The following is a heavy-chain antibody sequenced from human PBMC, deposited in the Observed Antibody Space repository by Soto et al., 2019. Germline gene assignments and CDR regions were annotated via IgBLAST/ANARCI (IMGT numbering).Heavy chain of an antibody. V-gene: IGHV2-5*02. Sequence: SGPTLLKPPQTLTLTCTFSGFSLSTGGVGVGWIRQPPGKALEWLALIYWDDDKRYSPSLKRRLTITKDTSKNQVVLTMTNMDPVDTATYYCAQSKSGYSSGWYYFAYWGQGTLVTVS. D-gene: IGHD6-19*01. CDR2: IYWDDDK. J-gene: IGHJ4*02. CDR3: AQSKSGYSSGWYYFAY. CDR1: GFSLSTGGVG.